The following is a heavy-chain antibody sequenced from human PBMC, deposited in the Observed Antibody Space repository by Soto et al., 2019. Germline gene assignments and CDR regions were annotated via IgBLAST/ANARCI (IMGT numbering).Heavy chain of an antibody. V-gene: IGHV3-23*01. D-gene: IGHD5-12*01. J-gene: IGHJ4*02. CDR1: GFTFRSYA. Sequence: EVQLLESGGGLVQPGGSLRLSCAASGFTFRSYAMSWVRQAPGKGLEWVSAISGSGGSTYYADSVKGRFTISRDNSKNTLYLQVNSLRAEDTAVYYCAKGIYSGYGPFDYWGQGTLVSVSS. CDR3: AKGIYSGYGPFDY. CDR2: ISGSGGST.